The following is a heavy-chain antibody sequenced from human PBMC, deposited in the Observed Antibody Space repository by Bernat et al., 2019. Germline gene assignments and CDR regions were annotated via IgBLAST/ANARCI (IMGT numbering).Heavy chain of an antibody. D-gene: IGHD3-3*01. J-gene: IGHJ4*02. Sequence: QVQLQESGPGLVMPSQTLSLTCTVSGGSISSGDYYWSWIRQPPGKGLEWIGYIYYSGSTYYNPSLKSRVTISVDTSKNQFSLKLSSVTAADTAVYYCARAVYDFWSGYYSYYFDYWGQGTLVTVSS. CDR2: IYYSGST. CDR1: GGSISSGDYY. V-gene: IGHV4-30-4*01. CDR3: ARAVYDFWSGYYSYYFDY.